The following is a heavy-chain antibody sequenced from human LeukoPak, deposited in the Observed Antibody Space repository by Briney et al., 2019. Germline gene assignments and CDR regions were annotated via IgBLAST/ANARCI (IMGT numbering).Heavy chain of an antibody. V-gene: IGHV3-66*02. CDR1: GFIVGSKY. J-gene: IGHJ4*02. D-gene: IGHD1-14*01. Sequence: GGSLRLSCATSGFIVGSKYMIWVRQAPGKGLEWVSVIHSGGSTYSADSVKGRFTISRDNSKNALYLQMNSLRPEDTAVYYCARMDLWRGAGGWSYFDYWGQGTLVTVSS. CDR2: IHSGGST. CDR3: ARMDLWRGAGGWSYFDY.